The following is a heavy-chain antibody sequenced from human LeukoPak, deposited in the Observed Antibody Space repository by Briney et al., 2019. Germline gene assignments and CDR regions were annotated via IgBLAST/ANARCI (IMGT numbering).Heavy chain of an antibody. D-gene: IGHD3-3*01. J-gene: IGHJ4*02. V-gene: IGHV4-39*07. Sequence: PSETLSLTCTVSGGSISSSSYYWGWIRQPPGKGLEWIGSIYYSGSTNYNPSLKSRVTISVDTSKNQFSLKLSSVTAADTAVYYCARSRFLEWLVVDYWGQGTLVTVSS. CDR1: GGSISSSSYY. CDR2: IYYSGST. CDR3: ARSRFLEWLVVDY.